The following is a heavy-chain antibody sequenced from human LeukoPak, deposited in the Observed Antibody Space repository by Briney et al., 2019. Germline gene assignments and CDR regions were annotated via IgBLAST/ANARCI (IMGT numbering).Heavy chain of an antibody. CDR3: ATSPTYYYDSSGYSAFDI. D-gene: IGHD3-22*01. J-gene: IGHJ3*02. CDR1: GYTFTSYG. CDR2: ISAYNGNT. V-gene: IGHV1-18*01. Sequence: ASVKVYCKSSGYTFTSYGISWVRQAPGQGLEWMGWISAYNGNTNYAQKLQGRVTMTTDTSTSTAYMELRSLRSDDTAVYYCATSPTYYYDSSGYSAFDIWGQGTMVTVSS.